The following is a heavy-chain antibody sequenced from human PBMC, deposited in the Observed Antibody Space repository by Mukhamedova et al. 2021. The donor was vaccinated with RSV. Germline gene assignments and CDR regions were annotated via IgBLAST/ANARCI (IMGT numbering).Heavy chain of an antibody. V-gene: IGHV4-59*01. D-gene: IGHD6-19*01. J-gene: IGHJ4*02. Sequence: SRVTISVDTSKNQFSLKLSSVTAADTAVYYCASRGQGYSSGWYDYWGQGTLVTVSA. CDR3: ASRGQGYSSGWYDY.